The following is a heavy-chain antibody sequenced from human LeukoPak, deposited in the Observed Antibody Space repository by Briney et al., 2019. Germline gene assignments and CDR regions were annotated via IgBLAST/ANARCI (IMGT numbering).Heavy chain of an antibody. V-gene: IGHV4-59*01. D-gene: IGHD3-10*01. CDR2: ISYSGTT. CDR3: ARRKNYYGSGSYYATRYYYYMDV. J-gene: IGHJ6*03. CDR1: GGSINNYH. Sequence: SETLSFTCTVSGGSINNYHWGWIRQPPGKGLEWIGYISYSGTTNYNPSLKSRVTISVDMSKSQFSLKLNSVTAADTAVYYCARRKNYYGSGSYYATRYYYYMDVWGKGTTVTISS.